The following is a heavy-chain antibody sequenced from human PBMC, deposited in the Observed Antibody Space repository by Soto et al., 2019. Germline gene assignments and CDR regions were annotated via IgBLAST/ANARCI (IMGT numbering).Heavy chain of an antibody. D-gene: IGHD2-2*01. Sequence: GASVKVSCKASGFTFTSSAVQWVRQARGQRLEWIGWIVVGSGNTNYAQKFQERVTITRDMSTSTAYMELSSLRSEDTAVYYCAADSQVGVPDLETPHYYYGMDVWGQGATVTVAS. CDR3: AADSQVGVPDLETPHYYYGMDV. CDR2: IVVGSGNT. J-gene: IGHJ6*02. V-gene: IGHV1-58*01. CDR1: GFTFTSSA.